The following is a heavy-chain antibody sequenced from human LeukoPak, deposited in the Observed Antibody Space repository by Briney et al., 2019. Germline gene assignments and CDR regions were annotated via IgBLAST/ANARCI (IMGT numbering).Heavy chain of an antibody. D-gene: IGHD3-10*01. J-gene: IGHJ4*02. CDR3: ARLRPGYYFDH. CDR1: GFSFSCCW. Sequence: GGSLRLSCAVSGFSFSCCWRSWVRQAPGKGLEWVASIKEDGSDKYYVDSMKGRFIISRDNADSSLYLQMNSLRVDDTAVYYCARLRPGYYFDHWGQGTLVTVSS. V-gene: IGHV3-7*01. CDR2: IKEDGSDK.